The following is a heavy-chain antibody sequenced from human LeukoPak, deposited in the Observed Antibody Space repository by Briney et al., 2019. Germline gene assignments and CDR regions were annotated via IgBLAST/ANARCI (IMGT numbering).Heavy chain of an antibody. D-gene: IGHD3-22*01. CDR2: IYYGENT. V-gene: IGHV4-39*01. J-gene: IGHJ4*02. CDR1: GDSISSGPYY. Sequence: RPSETLSLTCTVSGDSISSGPYYWGWIRQPPGKGLEWIGNIYYGENTYYNPSLKSRVTISIDTSNNQFYLKLSSLTAADTAVYYCARGVDSRAPPAGYWGQGTLVTVSS. CDR3: ARGVDSRAPPAGY.